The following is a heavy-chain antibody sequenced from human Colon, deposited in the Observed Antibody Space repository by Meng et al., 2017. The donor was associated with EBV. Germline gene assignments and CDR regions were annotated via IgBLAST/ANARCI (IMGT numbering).Heavy chain of an antibody. CDR1: GGSINSGDYY. CDR3: ARNYYFDY. CDR2: IYYTGST. J-gene: IGHJ4*02. Sequence: QVRVQVSGPGLVNPSQTLSLTGTVSGGSINSGDYYWSWIRQPPGKGLEWIGYIYYTGSTYYNPSLKSRVTISMDTSKNQFSLRLSSVTAADTAVYYCARNYYFDYWGQGTLVTVSS. V-gene: IGHV4-30-4*01.